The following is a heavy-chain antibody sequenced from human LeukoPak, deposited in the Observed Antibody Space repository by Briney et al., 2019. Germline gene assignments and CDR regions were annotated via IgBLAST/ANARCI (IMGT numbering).Heavy chain of an antibody. D-gene: IGHD3-10*01. Sequence: GGSLRLSCAASGFTFSRYWMHWLRQAPGKGLEWVSAISDDGGSTYYADSVKGRFTISRDNSKNTLYLQMNSLRAEDTAVYYCAKGSRGVRPYYFDYWGQGTLVTVSS. CDR1: GFTFSRYW. CDR2: ISDDGGST. V-gene: IGHV3-23*01. J-gene: IGHJ4*02. CDR3: AKGSRGVRPYYFDY.